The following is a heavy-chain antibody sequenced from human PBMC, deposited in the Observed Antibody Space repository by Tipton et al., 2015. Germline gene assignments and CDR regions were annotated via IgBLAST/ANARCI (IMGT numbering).Heavy chain of an antibody. J-gene: IGHJ5*02. V-gene: IGHV4-59*08. CDR2: IDFRGST. CDR3: ARTYSYDSGTDYEGDWFDP. CDR1: GGSIDSYY. Sequence: TLSLTCSVSGGSIDSYYWSWIRQPPGMRLEWIGYIDFRGSTEYNPSLKSRVSISVDTSKNQFSLRLNSVTAADTAVYYCARTYSYDSGTDYEGDWFDPWGQGTLVTVSS. D-gene: IGHD3-10*01.